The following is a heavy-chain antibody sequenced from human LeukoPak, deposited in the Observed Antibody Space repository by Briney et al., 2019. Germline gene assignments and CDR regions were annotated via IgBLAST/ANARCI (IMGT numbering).Heavy chain of an antibody. D-gene: IGHD2-15*01. J-gene: IGHJ5*02. CDR2: INSDGSTT. CDR1: GFTFSSYW. CDR3: TRRVSATRWFDP. V-gene: IGHV3-74*01. Sequence: GGSLRLSCAASGFTFSSYWMHWVRQAPGKGLVWVSRINSDGSTTNYADSVKGRFTISRDNADNTLYLQMNSLRVEDTAVYYCTRRVSATRWFDPWGRGTLVTVSS.